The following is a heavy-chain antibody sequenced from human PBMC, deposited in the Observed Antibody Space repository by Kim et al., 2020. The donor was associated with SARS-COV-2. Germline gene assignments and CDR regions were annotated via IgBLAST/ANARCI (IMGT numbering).Heavy chain of an antibody. CDR2: ISGNSSAI. Sequence: GGSLRLSCAASGFTFSSYSMNWVRQAPGKGLEWVSYISGNSSAIDYADSVKGRFTISRENAKNSLYLQMNSLRDEDTAVYYCARGYSTGWYYWYFDLWGR. D-gene: IGHD6-19*01. J-gene: IGHJ2*01. CDR3: ARGYSTGWYYWYFDL. V-gene: IGHV3-48*02. CDR1: GFTFSSYS.